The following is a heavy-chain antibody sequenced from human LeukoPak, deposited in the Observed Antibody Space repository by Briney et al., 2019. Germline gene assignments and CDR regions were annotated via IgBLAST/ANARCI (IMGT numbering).Heavy chain of an antibody. CDR3: AKSDYYYGSGSYYKTPFDY. CDR1: GFTFNSYA. V-gene: IGHV3-23*01. Sequence: GGSLRLSCAASGFTFNSYAMSWVRQAPGKGLEWVSTISSSGGSTYYADSVKGRFTISRDNSKNTLYLQMNSLRAEDTAVYYCAKSDYYYGSGSYYKTPFDYWGQGTLVTVSS. D-gene: IGHD3-10*01. CDR2: ISSSGGST. J-gene: IGHJ4*02.